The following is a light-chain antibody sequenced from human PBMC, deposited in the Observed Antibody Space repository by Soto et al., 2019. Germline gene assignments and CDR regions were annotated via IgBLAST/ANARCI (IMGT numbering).Light chain of an antibody. CDR1: QSVSSN. V-gene: IGKV3-15*01. CDR3: QQYNKWPWT. CDR2: GAS. Sequence: EIVLTQSPGTLSLSPGERATLSCRASQSVSSNLAWYQQKPGQAPRLLIYGASTRATGVPATFSGSGSGTEFTLTINSLQSEDFAIYYCQQYNKWPWTFGQGTKVDIK. J-gene: IGKJ1*01.